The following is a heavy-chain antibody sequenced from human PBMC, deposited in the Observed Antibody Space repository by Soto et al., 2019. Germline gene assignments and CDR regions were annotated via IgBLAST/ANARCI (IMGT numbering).Heavy chain of an antibody. D-gene: IGHD6-13*01. V-gene: IGHV3-23*01. CDR3: AKDEVPRIWGSSWSWYFDL. J-gene: IGHJ2*01. CDR1: GFTFSSYA. CDR2: ISGSGGST. Sequence: EVQLLESGGGLVQPGGSLRLSCAASGFTFSSYAMSWVRQAPGKGLEWVSAISGSGGSTYYADSVKGRFTISRDNSKNTLYLKMNSLRAEDTAVYYCAKDEVPRIWGSSWSWYFDLWGRGTLVTVSS.